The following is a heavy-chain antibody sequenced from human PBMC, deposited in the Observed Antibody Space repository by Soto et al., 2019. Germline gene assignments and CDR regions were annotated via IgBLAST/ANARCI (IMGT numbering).Heavy chain of an antibody. CDR3: ARDTRVAFSYFDN. D-gene: IGHD2-21*01. CDR2: IHYSGST. V-gene: IGHV4-31*03. CDR1: GDSISSGDYY. J-gene: IGHJ4*02. Sequence: QVQLQESGPGLVKPSQTLSLTCIVSGDSISSGDYYWSWIRQHPGKGLEWIGKIHYSGSTYYNPSLLRRVTISVDTSKNQFSLRLSSVTAADTAVYYCARDTRVAFSYFDNWGQGALVTVSS.